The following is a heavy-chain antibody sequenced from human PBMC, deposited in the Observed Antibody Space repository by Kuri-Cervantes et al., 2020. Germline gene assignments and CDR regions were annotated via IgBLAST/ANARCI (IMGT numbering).Heavy chain of an antibody. CDR1: DYSLSNYG. CDR3: ARLEIAAPYGMDV. V-gene: IGHV1-18*01. CDR2: VSPFNGNT. Sequence: ASVKVSCKASDYSLSNYGVSWVRQAPGAGLEWMGWVSPFNGNTNYAQKFQGRVTLTTDTSTSTAYMELRSLRSDDTAVYYCARLEIAAPYGMDVWGQGTTVTVSS. J-gene: IGHJ6*02. D-gene: IGHD6-13*01.